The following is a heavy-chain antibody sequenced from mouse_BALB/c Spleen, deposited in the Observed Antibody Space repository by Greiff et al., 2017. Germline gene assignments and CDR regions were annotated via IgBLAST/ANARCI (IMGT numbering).Heavy chain of an antibody. J-gene: IGHJ2*01. CDR3: ARCYGNYVGFDY. CDR1: GFTFSSFG. D-gene: IGHD2-1*01. V-gene: IGHV5-17*02. CDR2: ISSGSSTI. Sequence: DVKLVESGGGLVQPGGSRKLSCAASGFTFSSFGMHWVRQAPEKGLEWVAYISSGSSTIYYADTVKGRFTISRDNPKNTLFLQMTSLRSEDTAMYYCARCYGNYVGFDYWGQGTTLTVSS.